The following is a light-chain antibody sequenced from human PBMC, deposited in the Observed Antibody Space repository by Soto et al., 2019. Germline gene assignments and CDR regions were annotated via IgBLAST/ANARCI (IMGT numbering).Light chain of an antibody. CDR3: AAWDDSLSVL. CDR1: SSNIGGNY. J-gene: IGLJ2*01. Sequence: QSVLTQPPSASGTPGQRVTISCSGSSSNIGGNYVYWYLHLPGTAPKLLIYRSNQRPSGVPDRFSGSKSGTSASLAISGLRSEDEADYYCAAWDDSLSVLFGGGTKLTVL. V-gene: IGLV1-47*01. CDR2: RSN.